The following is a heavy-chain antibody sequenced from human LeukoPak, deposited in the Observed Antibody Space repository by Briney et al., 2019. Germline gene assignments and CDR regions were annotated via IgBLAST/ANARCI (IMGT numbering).Heavy chain of an antibody. V-gene: IGHV3-30-3*01. CDR2: ISYDGSNK. D-gene: IGHD3-10*01. CDR3: ARSGAFGELFFYGMDV. CDR1: GFTFSSYA. Sequence: GGSLRLSCAASGFTFSSYAMHWVRQAPGKGREWVAVISYDGSNKYYADAVKGRFTISRDNSKNTLYLQMNSLRAEDTAVYYCARSGAFGELFFYGMDVWGQGTTVTVSS. J-gene: IGHJ6*02.